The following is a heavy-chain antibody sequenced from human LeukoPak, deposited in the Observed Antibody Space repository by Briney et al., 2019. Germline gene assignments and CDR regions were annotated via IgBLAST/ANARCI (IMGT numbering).Heavy chain of an antibody. Sequence: GGSLRLSCAASGFTFSSFWMSWVRQAPGKGLEWVANIKQDGSEKCYVDSVKGRFTISRDNAKNSLYLQMNSLRAEDTAVYYCARFAVAAYFDYWGQGTLVTVSS. V-gene: IGHV3-7*01. J-gene: IGHJ4*02. D-gene: IGHD6-19*01. CDR2: IKQDGSEK. CDR3: ARFAVAAYFDY. CDR1: GFTFSSFW.